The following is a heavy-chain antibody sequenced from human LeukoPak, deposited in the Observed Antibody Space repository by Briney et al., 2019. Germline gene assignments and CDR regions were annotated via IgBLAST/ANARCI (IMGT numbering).Heavy chain of an antibody. Sequence: GGSLRPSCAASGFTFSSYAMGWVRQAPGKGLEWVSAISGSGGSTYYADSVKGRFTISRDNSKNKLYVQMNSLRAEDTAVHYCAKDLSGYPRGVFDYWGQGTLVTVSS. CDR2: ISGSGGST. V-gene: IGHV3-23*01. CDR1: GFTFSSYA. D-gene: IGHD3-22*01. CDR3: AKDLSGYPRGVFDY. J-gene: IGHJ4*02.